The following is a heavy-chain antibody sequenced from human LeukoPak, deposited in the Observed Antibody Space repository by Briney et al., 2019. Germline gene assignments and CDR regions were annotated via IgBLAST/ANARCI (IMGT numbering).Heavy chain of an antibody. D-gene: IGHD7-27*01. CDR2: ISSTSSTI. Sequence: GGSLRLSCAASGVTFSGFAMNWVRQAPGKGLEWVSYISSTSSTIYYADSVKGRFTISRDNAKNSLYLQMNSLRAEDTAVYYCAQTHWGNYNWFDPWGQGTLFTVSS. V-gene: IGHV3-48*04. CDR3: AQTHWGNYNWFDP. CDR1: GVTFSGFA. J-gene: IGHJ5*02.